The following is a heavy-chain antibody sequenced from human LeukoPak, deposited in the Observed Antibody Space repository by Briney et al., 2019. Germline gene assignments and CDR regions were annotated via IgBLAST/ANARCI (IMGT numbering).Heavy chain of an antibody. J-gene: IGHJ4*02. CDR1: GFTFSNYA. D-gene: IGHD6-19*01. V-gene: IGHV3-23*01. CDR2: IGGSGGST. CDR3: AKAVAGTGSYDY. Sequence: GGSLRLSCAASGFTFSNYAMSWVRQAPGKGLEWFSTIGGSGGSTYYADSVKGRFTISRDNSKDTLYLQMNSLRAEDTAVYYCAKAVAGTGSYDYWGEGTLVTVSS.